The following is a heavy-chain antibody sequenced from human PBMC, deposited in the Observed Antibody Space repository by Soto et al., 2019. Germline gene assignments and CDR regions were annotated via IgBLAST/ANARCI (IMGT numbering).Heavy chain of an antibody. V-gene: IGHV5-51*01. CDR2: IYPGDSDT. D-gene: IGHD3-3*01. CDR1: GYSFTSYW. Sequence: GESLKISCKGSGYSFTSYWIGWVRQMPGKGLEWMGIIYPGDSDTRYSPSFQGQVTISADKSISTAYLQWSSLKASATAMYYCARRRREYYDFWSGYRPDLDAFDIWGQGTMVTVSS. J-gene: IGHJ3*02. CDR3: ARRRREYYDFWSGYRPDLDAFDI.